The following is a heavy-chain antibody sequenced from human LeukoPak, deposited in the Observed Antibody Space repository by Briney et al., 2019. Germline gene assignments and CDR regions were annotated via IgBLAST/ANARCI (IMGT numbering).Heavy chain of an antibody. D-gene: IGHD3-22*01. CDR1: GGTFSSYA. Sequence: ASVKVSCKASGGTFSSYAISWVRQAPGQGLEWMGRIIPILGIANYAQKFQGRVTITADKSTSTAYMELSSLRSEDTAVYYCARDAKYYYDSSGYYSDAFDIWGQGTMVTASS. CDR3: ARDAKYYYDSSGYYSDAFDI. CDR2: IIPILGIA. J-gene: IGHJ3*02. V-gene: IGHV1-69*04.